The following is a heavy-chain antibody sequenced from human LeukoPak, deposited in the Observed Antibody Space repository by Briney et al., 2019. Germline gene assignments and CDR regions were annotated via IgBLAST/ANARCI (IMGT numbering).Heavy chain of an antibody. J-gene: IGHJ6*03. V-gene: IGHV3-23*01. Sequence: PGRSLRLSCVASGFTLISYAMSWVRQAPAKGLEGVSWTSGSGGSTYYADSGKGRFTISRDNSKNTVYLQMNSLRAEDTAVYYCATALLRASTYMDVWGEGTTVTVSS. CDR1: GFTLISYA. CDR2: TSGSGGST. CDR3: ATALLRASTYMDV. D-gene: IGHD1-1*01.